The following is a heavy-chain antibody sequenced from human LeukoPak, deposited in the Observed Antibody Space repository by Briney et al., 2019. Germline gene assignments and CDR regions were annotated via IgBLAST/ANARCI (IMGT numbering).Heavy chain of an antibody. Sequence: GGSLRLSCAASGFTFSTSTMNWVRQAPGKGLEWVSSISSASRTMYYADSVRGRFTISRDNAEHSLYLQMNSLRAEDTAVYYCARDLRSTGNYFDYWGQGTLVTVSS. CDR3: ARDLRSTGNYFDY. V-gene: IGHV3-21*01. CDR2: ISSASRTM. CDR1: GFTFSTST. J-gene: IGHJ4*02. D-gene: IGHD3-10*01.